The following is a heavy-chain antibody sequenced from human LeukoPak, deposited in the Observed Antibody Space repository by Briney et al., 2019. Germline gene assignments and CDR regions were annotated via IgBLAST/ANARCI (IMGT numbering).Heavy chain of an antibody. V-gene: IGHV1-69*05. CDR3: ASGYCSGGSCYSDY. CDR2: IIPIFGTA. J-gene: IGHJ4*02. CDR1: GGTFSSYA. D-gene: IGHD2-15*01. Sequence: GASVKVSCKASGGTFSSYAISWVRQAPGQGLEWMGRIIPIFGTANYAQKFQGRVTITTDESTSTAYMELSSLRSEDTAVYYCASGYCSGGSCYSDYWGQGTLVTVSS.